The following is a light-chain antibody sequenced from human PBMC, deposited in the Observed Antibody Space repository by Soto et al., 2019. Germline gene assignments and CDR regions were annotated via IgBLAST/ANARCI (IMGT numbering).Light chain of an antibody. V-gene: IGLV2-23*01. J-gene: IGLJ1*01. Sequence: QSALTQPASVSGSPGQSITISCTGTSRDVGSYNLVSWYQQHPGNAPKLIIYEGTKRPSGVSYRFSGSMSVNTASLTIAGLQEEDEGDYHCCSFAGSSNYVFGTGTKLTVL. CDR1: SRDVGSYNL. CDR2: EGT. CDR3: CSFAGSSNYV.